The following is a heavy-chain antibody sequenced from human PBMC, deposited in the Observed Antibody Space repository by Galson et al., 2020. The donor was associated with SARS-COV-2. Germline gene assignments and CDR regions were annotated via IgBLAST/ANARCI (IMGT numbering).Heavy chain of an antibody. D-gene: IGHD4-17*01. CDR2: LRPGGNEQ. CDR3: ARDIPYGASDI. Sequence: GGPLRLSCAASGFTSSGRWMNWVRQAPGKGLEWVPQLRPGGNEQYYVDSVKDRFTVSRDNAKNSLYLQMNTLRADDTAIYYCARDIPYGASDIWGQGTMVIVSS. CDR1: GFTSSGRW. J-gene: IGHJ3*02. V-gene: IGHV3-7*01.